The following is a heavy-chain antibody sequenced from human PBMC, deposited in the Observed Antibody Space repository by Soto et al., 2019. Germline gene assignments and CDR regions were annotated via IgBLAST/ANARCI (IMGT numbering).Heavy chain of an antibody. V-gene: IGHV3-33*01. J-gene: IGHJ2*01. CDR3: AGTDYYDSSGSYWYFDL. D-gene: IGHD3-22*01. Sequence: QVQLVESGGGVVQPGRSLRLSCAAPGFTFSSYGMHWVRQAPGKGLEWVAVIWYDGSNKYYADSVKGRFTISRDNSKNTLYLQMNSLRAEDTAVYYCAGTDYYDSSGSYWYFDLWGRGTLVTVSS. CDR1: GFTFSSYG. CDR2: IWYDGSNK.